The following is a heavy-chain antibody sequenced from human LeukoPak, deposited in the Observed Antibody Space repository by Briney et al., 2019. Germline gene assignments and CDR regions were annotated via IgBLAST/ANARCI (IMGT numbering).Heavy chain of an antibody. V-gene: IGHV4-34*01. CDR1: GGSFSGYY. Sequence: SETLSLTCAVYGGSFSGYYWSWIRQPPGKGLEWIGEINHSGSTNYNPSLKSRVTISVDTSKNQFPLKLSSVTAADTAVYYCARGYGESGYDSYFDYWGQGTLVTVSS. CDR3: ARGYGESGYDSYFDY. CDR2: INHSGST. J-gene: IGHJ4*02. D-gene: IGHD5-12*01.